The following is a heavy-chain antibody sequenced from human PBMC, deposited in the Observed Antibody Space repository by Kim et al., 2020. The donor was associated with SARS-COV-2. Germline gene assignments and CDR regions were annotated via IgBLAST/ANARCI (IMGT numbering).Heavy chain of an antibody. CDR3: ASSKAGASRYYYYYMDV. J-gene: IGHJ6*03. Sequence: SVKVSCKASGGSFSTYAITWVRLAPGQGLEWMGRILPIPDITNYAQQFQGRVTITADRSTSTFYMEMSSLRYDDTAVYYCASSKAGASRYYYYYMDVWGKGMTVTVSS. CDR1: GGSFSTYA. CDR2: ILPIPDIT. V-gene: IGHV1-69*04. D-gene: IGHD1-26*01.